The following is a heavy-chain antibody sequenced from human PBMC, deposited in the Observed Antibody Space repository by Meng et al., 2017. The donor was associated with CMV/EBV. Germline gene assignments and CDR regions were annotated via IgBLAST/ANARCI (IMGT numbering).Heavy chain of an antibody. CDR3: ARDRRGYSYGYYYYALDA. V-gene: IGHV3-30-3*01. D-gene: IGHD5-18*01. J-gene: IGHJ6*02. Sequence: GESLKISCAASGFTFSSYAMHWVRQAPGKGLEWVAVISYDGSNKYYADSVKGRFTISRDNSKNTLYLQMNSLRAEDTAVYYCARDRRGYSYGYYYYALDAWGQGTTVTVSS. CDR1: GFTFSSYA. CDR2: ISYDGSNK.